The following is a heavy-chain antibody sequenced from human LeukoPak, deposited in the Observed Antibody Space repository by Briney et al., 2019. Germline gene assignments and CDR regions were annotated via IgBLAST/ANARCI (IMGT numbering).Heavy chain of an antibody. D-gene: IGHD2-2*01. CDR3: AKDLAPAAY. V-gene: IGHV3-23*01. CDR2: LTGSGGST. CDR1: GFTFSSSS. Sequence: AGGSLRLSCAASGFTFSSSSMSWVRQAPGKGLEWVSALTGSGGSTYYADSVKGRFTISGDNSKKTLFLQMNSLRAEDTAVYYCAKDLAPAAYWGQGTLVTVSS. J-gene: IGHJ4*02.